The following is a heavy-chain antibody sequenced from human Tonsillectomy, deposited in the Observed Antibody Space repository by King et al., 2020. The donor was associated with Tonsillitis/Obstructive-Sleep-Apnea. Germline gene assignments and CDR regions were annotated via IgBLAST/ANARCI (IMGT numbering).Heavy chain of an antibody. CDR1: GGSISSYY. CDR2: IYHSGST. V-gene: IGHV4-59*01. CDR3: ARVIAAAGNYYYYYMDV. Sequence: QLQESGPGLVKPSETLSLTCTVSGGSISSYYWSWIRQPPGKGLEWIGYIYHSGSTNNNPSLKSRVTISVDTSKSQFSLKLSSVTAADTAVYYCARVIAAAGNYYYYYMDVWGKGTTVTVSS. D-gene: IGHD6-13*01. J-gene: IGHJ6*03.